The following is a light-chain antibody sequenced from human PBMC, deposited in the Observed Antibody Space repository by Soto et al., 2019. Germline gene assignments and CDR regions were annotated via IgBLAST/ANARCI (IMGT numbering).Light chain of an antibody. CDR2: GAS. V-gene: IGKV3-20*01. Sequence: EFVLTQSPGTLSLSPGERAILSCRASQSVTSTYIAWYQQKPDQAPRLLIYGASSRATGIPDRFSGSGSGTDFTLTISRLEAEDFAVYYCQYYGSSPPTTFGQGTKLEIK. CDR1: QSVTSTY. J-gene: IGKJ2*01. CDR3: QYYGSSPPTT.